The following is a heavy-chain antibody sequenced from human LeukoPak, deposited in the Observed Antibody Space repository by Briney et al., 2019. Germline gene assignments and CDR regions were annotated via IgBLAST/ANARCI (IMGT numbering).Heavy chain of an antibody. CDR1: GFTFDDYA. CDR2: ISWNSGSI. Sequence: GGSLRLSCAASGFTFDDYAMHWVRQAPGKGLEWVSGISWNSGSIGYADSVRGRFTISRDNAKNSLYPQMNSLRTEDTAVYYCAKDPRSGWSPTYFDYWGQGTLVTVSS. D-gene: IGHD6-19*01. CDR3: AKDPRSGWSPTYFDY. V-gene: IGHV3-9*01. J-gene: IGHJ4*02.